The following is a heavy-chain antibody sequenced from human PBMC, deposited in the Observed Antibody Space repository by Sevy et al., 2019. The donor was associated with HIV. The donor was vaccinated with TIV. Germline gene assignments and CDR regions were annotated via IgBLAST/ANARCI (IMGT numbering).Heavy chain of an antibody. CDR2: TWYDGSTK. Sequence: GGSLRLSCAASGFTFSSYGMHWVRRAPGKGLEWVALTWYDGSTKFYADSLKGRFTISRDNSKNILSLQMNSLRADDTAVYYCARVRSIYGDTTHYYAMDVWGQGTTVTVSS. CDR3: ARVRSIYGDTTHYYAMDV. D-gene: IGHD3-10*01. V-gene: IGHV3-33*01. J-gene: IGHJ6*02. CDR1: GFTFSSYG.